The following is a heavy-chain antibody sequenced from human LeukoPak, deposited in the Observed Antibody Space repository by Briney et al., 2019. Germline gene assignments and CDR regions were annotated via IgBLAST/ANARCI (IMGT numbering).Heavy chain of an antibody. CDR3: ATSPVRFLEWPTVYYYYMDV. V-gene: IGHV1-24*01. CDR1: GYTLTELS. Sequence: GASVKVSCKVSGYTLTELSMHWVRQAPGKGLEWMGGFDPEDGETIYAQKFQGRVAMTEDTSTDTAYMELSSLRSEDTAVYYCATSPVRFLEWPTVYYYYMDVWGKGTTVTVSS. J-gene: IGHJ6*03. CDR2: FDPEDGET. D-gene: IGHD3-3*01.